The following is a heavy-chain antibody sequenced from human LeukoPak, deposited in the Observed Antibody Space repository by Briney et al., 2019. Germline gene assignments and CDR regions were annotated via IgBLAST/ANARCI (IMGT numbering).Heavy chain of an antibody. J-gene: IGHJ4*02. D-gene: IGHD6-13*01. Sequence: SYXISWXRQAPXXGXXWXGWISAYNGSTNYVQKLQGRVTMTTDTSTSTAYMELRSLRSDDTAVYYCAREVAAGTFGGIDYWGQGTLVTVSS. CDR3: AREVAAGTFGGIDY. V-gene: IGHV1-18*01. CDR2: ISAYNGST. CDR1: SYX.